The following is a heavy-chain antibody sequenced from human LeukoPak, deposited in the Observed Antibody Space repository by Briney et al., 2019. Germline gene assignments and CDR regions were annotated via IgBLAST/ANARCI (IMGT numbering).Heavy chain of an antibody. V-gene: IGHV3-23*01. CDR3: AKASDYGDYRGYFDY. J-gene: IGHJ4*02. CDR2: ISGSGGST. Sequence: PGGSLRLSCAASGFTFSSYAMSWVRQAPGKGLEWVSAISGSGGSTYYADPVKGRFTISRDNSKNTLYLQMNSLRAEDTAVYYCAKASDYGDYRGYFDYWGQGTLVTVSS. CDR1: GFTFSSYA. D-gene: IGHD4-17*01.